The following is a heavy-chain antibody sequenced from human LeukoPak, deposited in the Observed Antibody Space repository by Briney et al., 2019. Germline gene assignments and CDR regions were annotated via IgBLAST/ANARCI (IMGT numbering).Heavy chain of an antibody. D-gene: IGHD3-10*01. Sequence: PGGSLRLSCAASGFTFSSYWMSWVRQAPGKGLEWVANIKQDGSEKYYVDSVKGRFTISRDNAKNSLYLQMNSLRAEDTVVYYCARHYYGSGSYYFDYWGQGTLVTVSS. V-gene: IGHV3-7*01. CDR2: IKQDGSEK. CDR1: GFTFSSYW. CDR3: ARHYYGSGSYYFDY. J-gene: IGHJ4*02.